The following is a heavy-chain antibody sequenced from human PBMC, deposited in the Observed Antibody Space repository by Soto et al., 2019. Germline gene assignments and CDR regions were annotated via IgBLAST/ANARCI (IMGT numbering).Heavy chain of an antibody. Sequence: SQTLSLTCAISGDSVSSNSAAWNWIRQSPSRGLEWLGRTYYRSKWYNDYAVSVKSRITINPDTSKNQFSLQLNSVTPEDTAVYYCARDRDIAVAGTPFYYYYGMDVWGQGTTVT. D-gene: IGHD6-19*01. CDR1: GDSVSSNSAA. V-gene: IGHV6-1*01. CDR3: ARDRDIAVAGTPFYYYYGMDV. J-gene: IGHJ6*02. CDR2: TYYRSKWYN.